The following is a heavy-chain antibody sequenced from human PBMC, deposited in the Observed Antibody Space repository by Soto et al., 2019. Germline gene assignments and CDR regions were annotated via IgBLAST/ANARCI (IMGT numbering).Heavy chain of an antibody. D-gene: IGHD2-21*01. CDR3: ARGLGWRRGPFDC. V-gene: IGHV3-48*02. J-gene: IGHJ4*02. Sequence: EVKLVESGGGLVQPGGSLRLSCVASGFSLSTYSMNWVRQAPGKGLEWLSYISSSTKTIFYADSVKGRFTISRDSANNSLYLQMNSLRDEDTAVYFCARGLGWRRGPFDCWGQGTLVAVSP. CDR2: ISSSTKTI. CDR1: GFSLSTYS.